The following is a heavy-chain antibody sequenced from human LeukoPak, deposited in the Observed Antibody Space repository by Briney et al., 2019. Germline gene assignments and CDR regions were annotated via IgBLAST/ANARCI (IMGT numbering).Heavy chain of an antibody. Sequence: ASVKVSCKVSGYTLTELSMHWVRQAPGKGLEWMGGFDPEDGETIYAQKFQGRVTITEDTSTDTAYMELSSLRSEDTAVYYCATGVIRYDYVWGSYRPSDAFDIWGQGTMVTVSS. CDR3: ATGVIRYDYVWGSYRPSDAFDI. J-gene: IGHJ3*02. CDR2: FDPEDGET. D-gene: IGHD3-16*02. V-gene: IGHV1-24*01. CDR1: GYTLTELS.